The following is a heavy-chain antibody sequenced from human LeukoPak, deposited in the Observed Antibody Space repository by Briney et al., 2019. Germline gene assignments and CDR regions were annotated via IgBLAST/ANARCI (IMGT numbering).Heavy chain of an antibody. V-gene: IGHV4-4*07. CDR3: ARVSLYNGYDYLDY. J-gene: IGHJ4*02. CDR1: GGSISSYY. D-gene: IGHD5-12*01. CDR2: VYSSGST. Sequence: PSETLSLTCTVSGGSISSYYWSWIRQPAGKGLEWIGRVYSSGSTSYNPSLKSRVTMSIDTSQNQFSLKLSSVTAADTAVYYCARVSLYNGYDYLDYWGQGTLVTVSA.